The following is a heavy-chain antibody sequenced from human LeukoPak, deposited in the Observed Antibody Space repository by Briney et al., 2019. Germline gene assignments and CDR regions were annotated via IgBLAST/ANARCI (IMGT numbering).Heavy chain of an antibody. CDR2: ISAYNGNT. V-gene: IGHV1-18*01. Sequence: ASVKVSCKASGYTFTSYGISWVRQAPGQGLEWMGWISAYNGNTNYAQKLQGRVTMTTDTSTSTAYMELRSLRSDDTAVYYCARGRFSTYSSSWYTQRMVAFDYWGQGTLVTVSS. CDR3: ARGRFSTYSSSWYTQRMVAFDY. CDR1: GYTFTSYG. J-gene: IGHJ4*02. D-gene: IGHD6-13*01.